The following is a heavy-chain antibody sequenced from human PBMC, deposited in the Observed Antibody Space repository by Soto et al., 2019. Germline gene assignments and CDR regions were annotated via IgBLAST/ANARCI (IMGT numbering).Heavy chain of an antibody. D-gene: IGHD4-17*01. V-gene: IGHV1-8*01. J-gene: IGHJ6*01. CDR3: ARGPLDGAYVVLRPDV. Sequence: QVQLVQSGAEVKKPGASVKVSCKASGYTFTNYDINWVRQATGQGLEWMGWMNPNSGNTGYAQKFQGKVTMTRNTSIRTAYMELSSLTSEDTAVYYCARGPLDGAYVVLRPDVWGQGTTVTVSS. CDR1: GYTFTNYD. CDR2: MNPNSGNT.